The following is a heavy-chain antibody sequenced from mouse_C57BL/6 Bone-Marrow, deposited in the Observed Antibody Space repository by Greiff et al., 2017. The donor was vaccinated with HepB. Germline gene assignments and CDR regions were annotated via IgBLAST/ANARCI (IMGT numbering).Heavy chain of an antibody. J-gene: IGHJ3*01. Sequence: EVKLVESGGGLVQPKGSLKLSCAASGFSFNTYAMNWVRQAPGKGLEWVARIRSKSNNYATYYADSVKDRFTISRDDSESMLYLQMNNLKTEDTAMYYCVRQETAQVPWFAYWGQGTLVTVSA. CDR1: GFSFNTYA. V-gene: IGHV10-1*01. CDR3: VRQETAQVPWFAY. D-gene: IGHD3-2*02. CDR2: IRSKSNNYAT.